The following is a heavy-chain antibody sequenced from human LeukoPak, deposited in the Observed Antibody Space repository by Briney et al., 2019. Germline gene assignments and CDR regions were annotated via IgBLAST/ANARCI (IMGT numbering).Heavy chain of an antibody. J-gene: IGHJ3*02. V-gene: IGHV6-1*01. CDR3: AREMVGPGIAVAGTGGWAFDI. Sequence: SQTLSLTCAISGDSVSSNSAAWNWLRQSPSRGLEWLGRTYYRSKWYNDYAVSVKSRITINPDTSKNQFSLQLNSVTPEDTAVYYCAREMVGPGIAVAGTGGWAFDIWGQGTMVTVSS. D-gene: IGHD6-19*01. CDR2: TYYRSKWYN. CDR1: GDSVSSNSAA.